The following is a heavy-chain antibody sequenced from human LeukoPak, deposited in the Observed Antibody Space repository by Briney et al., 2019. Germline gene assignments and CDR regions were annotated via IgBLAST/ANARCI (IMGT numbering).Heavy chain of an antibody. CDR3: ARDWDGYGSGSLLDY. J-gene: IGHJ4*02. CDR2: INPNSGGT. Sequence: ASVKVSCKASGYTFTGYYMHWVRQAPGQGLEWMGWINPNSGGTNYAQKFQGRVTMTRDTSISTAYMELSRLRSDDTAVYYCARDWDGYGSGSLLDYRGQGTLVTVSS. CDR1: GYTFTGYY. V-gene: IGHV1-2*02. D-gene: IGHD3-10*01.